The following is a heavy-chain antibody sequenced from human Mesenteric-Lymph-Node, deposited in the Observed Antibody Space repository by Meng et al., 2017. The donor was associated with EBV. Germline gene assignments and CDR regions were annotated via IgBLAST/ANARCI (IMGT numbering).Heavy chain of an antibody. V-gene: IGHV4-4*01. D-gene: IGHD1-26*01. J-gene: IGHJ4*02. CDR3: ARLGSLGGIDY. Sequence: QLQEAGPGLMKPAGTLSLTCAVSGGSISSSNLWSWVRQPPGKGLEWIGNIYYSGSTYYNPSLKSRVTISVDTSKNQFSLTLSSVTAADAAVYFCARLGSLGGIDYWGQGTLVTVSS. CDR1: GGSISSSNL. CDR2: IYYSGST.